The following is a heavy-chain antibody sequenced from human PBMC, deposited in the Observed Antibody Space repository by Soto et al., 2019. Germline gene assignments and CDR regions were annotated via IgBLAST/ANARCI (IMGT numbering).Heavy chain of an antibody. CDR1: GGSISSHY. Sequence: SETLSLTCTVSGGSISSHYWSWIRQAPGKGLEWIGYIYYTGSTNYNPSLKSRVTISVDTSKNQFSLKLSSVTAADTAVYYCARALNYGGKQDYWGQGILVTVSS. V-gene: IGHV4-59*11. J-gene: IGHJ4*02. CDR3: ARALNYGGKQDY. D-gene: IGHD4-17*01. CDR2: IYYTGST.